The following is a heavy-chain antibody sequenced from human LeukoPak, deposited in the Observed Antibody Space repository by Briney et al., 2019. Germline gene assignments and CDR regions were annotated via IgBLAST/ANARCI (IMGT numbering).Heavy chain of an antibody. D-gene: IGHD2-8*02. V-gene: IGHV3-21*01. J-gene: IGHJ5*01. Sequence: PGGSLRLSCAASGFTISSNYLSWVRQAPGKGLVWVSSISSTSAYIHYADSVKGRFTISRDNVDNVVYLEMNSLGAEDTATYYCARVAVSGPTGWFDSWGQGTLVIVSS. CDR3: ARVAVSGPTGWFDS. CDR2: ISSTSAYI. CDR1: GFTISSNY.